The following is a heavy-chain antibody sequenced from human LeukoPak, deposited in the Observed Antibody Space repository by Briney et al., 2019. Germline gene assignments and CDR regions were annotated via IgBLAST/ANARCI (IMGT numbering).Heavy chain of an antibody. CDR1: GFTFSNYW. J-gene: IGHJ6*03. V-gene: IGHV3-7*01. CDR2: IKRDGSEK. Sequence: PGGSLRLSCAASGFTFSNYWMSWVRQAPGKGLKWVANIKRDGSEKYYVDSVKGRFTISRDNAKNSLYLQMNSLRAEDTAVYYCARVTRTYMDVWGKGTTVTVSS. CDR3: ARVTRTYMDV.